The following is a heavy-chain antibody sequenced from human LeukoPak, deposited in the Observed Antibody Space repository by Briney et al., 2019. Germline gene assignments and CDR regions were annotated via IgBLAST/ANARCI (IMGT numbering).Heavy chain of an antibody. V-gene: IGHV3-7*03. CDR1: GFTFSSYW. Sequence: GGSLRLSCAASGFTFSSYWMSWVRQAPGKGLEWVANIKQDGSEKYYVDSVKGRFTISRDNAKNTLYLQMNSLRAEDTAVYYCAKRGFGFYYGMDVWGQGTTVTVSS. D-gene: IGHD3-16*01. J-gene: IGHJ6*02. CDR2: IKQDGSEK. CDR3: AKRGFGFYYGMDV.